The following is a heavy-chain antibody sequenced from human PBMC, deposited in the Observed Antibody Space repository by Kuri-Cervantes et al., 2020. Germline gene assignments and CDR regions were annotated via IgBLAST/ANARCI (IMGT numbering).Heavy chain of an antibody. J-gene: IGHJ4*02. D-gene: IGHD1-26*01. CDR3: ARAGIVGATGEFDY. CDR2: IYYSGST. V-gene: IGHV4-61*08. Sequence: GSLRLSCTVSGGSISSGGYYWSWIRQHPGKGLEWIGYIYYSGSTNYNPSLKSRVTISVDTSKNQFSLKLSSVTAADTAVYYCARAGIVGATGEFDYWGQGTLVTVSS. CDR1: GGSISSGGYY.